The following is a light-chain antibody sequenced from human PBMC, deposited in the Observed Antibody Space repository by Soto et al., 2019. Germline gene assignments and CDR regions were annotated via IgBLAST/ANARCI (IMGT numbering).Light chain of an antibody. CDR2: EVS. J-gene: IGLJ1*01. Sequence: QSALTQPPSASGSPGQSVTISCTGTSSDIGGYNYVSWYQHHPGKAPKLIIWEVSKRPSGVPDRFSGSKSGNTASLTVSGLQAEDEADYYGSSCAGNTNPYVFGTGTKLTVL. CDR3: SSCAGNTNPYV. CDR1: SSDIGGYNY. V-gene: IGLV2-8*01.